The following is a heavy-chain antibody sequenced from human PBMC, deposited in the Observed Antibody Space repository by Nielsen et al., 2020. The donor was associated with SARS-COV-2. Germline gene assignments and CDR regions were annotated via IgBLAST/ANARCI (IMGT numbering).Heavy chain of an antibody. J-gene: IGHJ3*02. V-gene: IGHV1-46*01. Sequence: ASVKVSCKASGYTFTSYYMHWVRQAPGQGLEWMGIINPSGGSTSYAQKFQGRVTMTRDTSTSTVYMELSSLRSDDTAVYYCARDYWEVGRKWADVFDIWGQGTMVTVSS. CDR2: INPSGGST. CDR3: ARDYWEVGRKWADVFDI. CDR1: GYTFTSYY. D-gene: IGHD1-26*01.